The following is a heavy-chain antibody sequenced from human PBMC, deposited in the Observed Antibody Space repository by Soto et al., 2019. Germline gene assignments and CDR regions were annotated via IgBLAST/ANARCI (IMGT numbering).Heavy chain of an antibody. J-gene: IGHJ2*01. CDR1: GFSLSNTKMG. CDR3: TRTSYGDYGRWYFDL. Sequence: QVTLKESGPVLVKPTETLTLTCTASGFSLSNTKMGVSWIRQPPGKALEWLAHIFSNDEKSYSTSLKSRLTISKDTSKSQVVLTMTNMDPVDTATYSCTRTSYGDYGRWYFDLWGRGTLVTVS. V-gene: IGHV2-26*01. D-gene: IGHD4-17*01. CDR2: IFSNDEK.